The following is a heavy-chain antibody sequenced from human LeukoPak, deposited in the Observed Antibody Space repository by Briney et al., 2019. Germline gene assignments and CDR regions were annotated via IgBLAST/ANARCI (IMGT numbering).Heavy chain of an antibody. D-gene: IGHD4-11*01. J-gene: IGHJ4*02. CDR3: ARRLTTVDY. Sequence: SQTLSLTCAVSGGSISSGGYSWSWIRQPPGKGLEWIGYIYHSGSTYYNPSLKSRVTMSVDKSKNQFSLKLSSVTAADTAVYYCARRLTTVDYWGQGTLVTVSS. CDR2: IYHSGST. V-gene: IGHV4-30-2*01. CDR1: GGSISSGGYS.